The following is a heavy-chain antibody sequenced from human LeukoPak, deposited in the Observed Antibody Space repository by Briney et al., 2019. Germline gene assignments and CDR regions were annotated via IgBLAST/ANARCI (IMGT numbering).Heavy chain of an antibody. CDR3: AKLADRDGYNYYFDY. D-gene: IGHD5-24*01. CDR1: GFTFSSYA. CDR2: ISYDGSNK. Sequence: QPGGSLRLSCAASGFTFSSYAMHWVRQAPGKGLEWVAVISYDGSNKYYADSVKGRFTISRDNSKNTLYLQMNSLRAEDTAVYYCAKLADRDGYNYYFDYWGQGTLVTVSS. J-gene: IGHJ4*02. V-gene: IGHV3-30-3*02.